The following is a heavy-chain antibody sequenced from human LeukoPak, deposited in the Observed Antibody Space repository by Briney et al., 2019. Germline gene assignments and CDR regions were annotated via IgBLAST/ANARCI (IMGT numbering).Heavy chain of an antibody. D-gene: IGHD6-19*01. Sequence: SETLSLTCTVSGGSISSSSYYWGWIRQPPGKGLEWIGSIYYSGSTYYNPSLKSRVTISVDTSKNQFSLKLSSVTAADTAVYYCARQDRIAVAGTMWFGPWGQGTLVTVSS. CDR2: IYYSGST. V-gene: IGHV4-39*01. CDR1: GGSISSSSYY. J-gene: IGHJ5*02. CDR3: ARQDRIAVAGTMWFGP.